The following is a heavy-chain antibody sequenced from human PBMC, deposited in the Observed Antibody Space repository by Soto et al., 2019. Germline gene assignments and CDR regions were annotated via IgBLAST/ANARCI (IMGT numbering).Heavy chain of an antibody. J-gene: IGHJ6*02. Sequence: QLQLQESGSRLVKPSQTLSLTCAVSGESISRGGYSWNWIRQPPGKGLEWIGHVYQSGSTDYNSSLKSRVTISVEKSKNKFSLKLSSVTAADTAVYYGASGYIGYDHRQMYGLDVWGQGTTVTVSS. CDR3: ASGYIGYDHRQMYGLDV. V-gene: IGHV4-30-2*01. CDR2: VYQSGST. D-gene: IGHD5-12*01. CDR1: GESISRGGYS.